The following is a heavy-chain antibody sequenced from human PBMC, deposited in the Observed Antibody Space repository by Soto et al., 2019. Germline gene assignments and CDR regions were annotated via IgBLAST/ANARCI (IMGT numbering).Heavy chain of an antibody. V-gene: IGHV1-69*12. CDR3: AREAYGYSYGLHYYFDY. J-gene: IGHJ4*02. Sequence: QVQLVQSGAEVKKPGSSVKVSCKASGGTFSSYAISWVRQAPGQGLEWMGGIIPIFGTANYAQKFQGRVTITAXVSERXXYMELSSLRSEDTAVYYCAREAYGYSYGLHYYFDYWGQGTLVTVSS. D-gene: IGHD5-18*01. CDR1: GGTFSSYA. CDR2: IIPIFGTA.